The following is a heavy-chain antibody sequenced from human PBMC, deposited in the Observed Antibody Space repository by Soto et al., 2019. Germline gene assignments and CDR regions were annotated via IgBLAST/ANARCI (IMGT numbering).Heavy chain of an antibody. CDR2: ISGSGGTI. D-gene: IGHD6-19*01. V-gene: IGHV3-48*02. CDR3: ARDTGLRSSGWSYYFDF. Sequence: EVQLVESGGGLVQPGGSLRLSCAASGFTLSSYSMHWVRQAPGKGLEWVSYISGSGGTIYYADSVKGRFTISRDNAKKSLSVQMNSLRDEDTAVYFCARDTGLRSSGWSYYFDFWGQGTLVTVSS. J-gene: IGHJ4*02. CDR1: GFTLSSYS.